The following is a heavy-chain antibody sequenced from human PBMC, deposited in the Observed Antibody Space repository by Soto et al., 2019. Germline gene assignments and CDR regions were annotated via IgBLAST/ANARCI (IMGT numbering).Heavy chain of an antibody. V-gene: IGHV4-30-2*01. J-gene: IGHJ5*02. Sequence: SETLSLTCAVSGGSISSGGYSWSWIRQPPGKGLEWIGYIYHSGSTYYNPSLKSRVTISVDRSKNQFSLKLSSVTAADTAVYYCARESLPYSNYAGCFDPWGQGTLVTVSS. CDR2: IYHSGST. CDR1: GGSISSGGYS. CDR3: ARESLPYSNYAGCFDP. D-gene: IGHD4-4*01.